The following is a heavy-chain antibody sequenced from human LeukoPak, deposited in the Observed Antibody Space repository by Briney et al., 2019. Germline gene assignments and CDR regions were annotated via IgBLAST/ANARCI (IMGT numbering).Heavy chain of an antibody. Sequence: PSETLSLTCTVSGYSISRGYYWGWIRQPPGAGLEGMANFYSCGSTYYNPSLKSRVTISVDTSKNQFSRKLSSVTAADTAVYYCARTTNTAARPDYWGQGTLVTVSS. CDR2: FYSCGST. J-gene: IGHJ4*02. CDR1: GYSISRGYY. CDR3: ARTTNTAARPDY. V-gene: IGHV4-38-2*02. D-gene: IGHD6-6*01.